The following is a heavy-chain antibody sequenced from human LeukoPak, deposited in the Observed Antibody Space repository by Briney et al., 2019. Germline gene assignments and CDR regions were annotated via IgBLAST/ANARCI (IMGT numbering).Heavy chain of an antibody. Sequence: ASVKVSCKASGYTFTSYGISWVRQAPGQGLEWMGWINPNSGGTNYAQKFQGRVTMTRDTSISTAYMELSRLRSDDTAVYYCAAMSTDDYWGQGTLVTVSS. CDR1: GYTFTSYG. CDR2: INPNSGGT. J-gene: IGHJ4*02. CDR3: AAMSTDDY. D-gene: IGHD2-2*01. V-gene: IGHV1-2*02.